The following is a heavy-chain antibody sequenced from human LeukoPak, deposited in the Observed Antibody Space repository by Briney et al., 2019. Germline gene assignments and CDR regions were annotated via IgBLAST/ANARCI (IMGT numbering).Heavy chain of an antibody. V-gene: IGHV1-46*01. CDR1: GYTFTSYY. CDR3: ARDAYTAMGGYYYYYGMDV. CDR2: INPSGGST. J-gene: IGHJ6*02. Sequence: GASVKVSCKASGYTFTSYYMHWVRQAPGQGLEWMGIINPSGGSTSYAQKFQGRVTMTRDTSTSTVYMELSSLRSEDTAVYYCARDAYTAMGGYYYYYGMDVWGQGTTVTVSS. D-gene: IGHD5-18*01.